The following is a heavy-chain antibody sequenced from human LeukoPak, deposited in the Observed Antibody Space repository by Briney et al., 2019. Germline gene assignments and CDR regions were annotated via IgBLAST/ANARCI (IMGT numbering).Heavy chain of an antibody. CDR2: ITSSSSYI. CDR3: ARSYSSSRGTFDY. J-gene: IGHJ4*02. D-gene: IGHD6-6*01. V-gene: IGHV3-21*01. CDR1: GFTFSSYG. Sequence: GRSLRLSCAASGFTFSSYGMNWVRQAPGKGLQWVSSITSSSSYIYYADSVNGRFTISRDNAKNLLYLQMNSLRAEDTAVYYCARSYSSSRGTFDYWGQGTLVTVSS.